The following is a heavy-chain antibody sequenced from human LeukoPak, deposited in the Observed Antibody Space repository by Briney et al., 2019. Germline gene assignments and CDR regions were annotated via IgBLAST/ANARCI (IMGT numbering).Heavy chain of an antibody. V-gene: IGHV3-15*01. CDR1: GFTFSNAW. Sequence: GGSLRLSCAASGFTFSNAWMSWVRQAPGKGLEWVGRIKSKTDGGTTDYAAPVKGRFTISRDDSKNTLYLQMNSLKTEDTAVYYCTTARDYGDCFGWFDPWGQGTLVTVSS. J-gene: IGHJ5*02. CDR2: IKSKTDGGTT. CDR3: TTARDYGDCFGWFDP. D-gene: IGHD4-17*01.